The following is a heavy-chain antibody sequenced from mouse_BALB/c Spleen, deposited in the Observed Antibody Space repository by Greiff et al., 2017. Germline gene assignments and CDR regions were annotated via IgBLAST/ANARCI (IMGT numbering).Heavy chain of an antibody. D-gene: IGHD1-1*01. CDR1: GFNIKDTY. CDR3: AKLRAWFAY. J-gene: IGHJ3*01. Sequence: EVKVVESGAELVKPGASVKLSCTASGFNIKDTYMHWVKQRPEQGLEWIGRIDPANGNTKYDPKFQGKATITADTSSNTAYLQLSSLTSEDTAVYYCAKLRAWFAYWGQGTLVTVSA. CDR2: IDPANGNT. V-gene: IGHV14-3*02.